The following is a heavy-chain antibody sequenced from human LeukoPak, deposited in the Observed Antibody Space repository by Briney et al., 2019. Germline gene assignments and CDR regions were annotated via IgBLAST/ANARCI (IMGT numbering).Heavy chain of an antibody. Sequence: SETLSLTCAVYGGSFSGYYWSWIRQPPGKGLEWIGEINHSGSTNYNPSLKSRVTISVDTSKNQFSLKLSSVTAADTAVYYCARGFPYYYDSCGYWGQGTLVTVSS. J-gene: IGHJ4*02. V-gene: IGHV4-34*01. CDR2: INHSGST. D-gene: IGHD3-22*01. CDR3: ARGFPYYYDSCGY. CDR1: GGSFSGYY.